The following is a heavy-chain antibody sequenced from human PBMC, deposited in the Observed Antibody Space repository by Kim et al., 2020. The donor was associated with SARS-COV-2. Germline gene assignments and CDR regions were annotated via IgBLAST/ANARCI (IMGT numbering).Heavy chain of an antibody. D-gene: IGHD6-6*01. CDR3: AGQAPLVQDYGMDV. CDR1: GYSFTSYW. J-gene: IGHJ6*02. V-gene: IGHV5-10-1*01. CDR2: IDPSDSYT. Sequence: GESLKISCKGSGYSFTSYWISWVRQMPGKGLEWMGRIDPSDSYTNYSPSFQGHVTISADKSISPAYLQGSSLKASDTAMYYCAGQAPLVQDYGMDVWGQGTTVTVSS.